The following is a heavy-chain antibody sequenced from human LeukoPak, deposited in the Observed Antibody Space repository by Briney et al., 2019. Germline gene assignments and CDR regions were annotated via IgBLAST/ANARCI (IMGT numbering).Heavy chain of an antibody. V-gene: IGHV3-23*01. CDR1: GFTFSSYD. D-gene: IGHD3-10*01. J-gene: IGHJ4*02. CDR2: ICGSGTGT. CDR3: AKGSMGVILAPFDS. Sequence: GEFLRLSCAASGFTFSSYDMSWVRQAPGKGLGWVSTICGSGTGTVYADSVKGRFTISRDNSKNTLYLQMNSLGAEDTAIYYCAKGSMGVILAPFDSWGQGSLVTVSS.